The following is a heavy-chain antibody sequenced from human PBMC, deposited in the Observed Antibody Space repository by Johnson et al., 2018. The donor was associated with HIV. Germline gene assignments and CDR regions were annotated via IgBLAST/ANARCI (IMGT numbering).Heavy chain of an antibody. Sequence: QVQLVESGGGVVQPGRSLRLSCGASGFSFNNYAMHWVRQAPGTGLEWVAVIGYDGSNKYYADSVKGRLTVSRDNSKNTLYLQMNSLRAEDTALYYCARERVGDAFDIWGQGTMVTVSS. D-gene: IGHD1-26*01. CDR3: ARERVGDAFDI. CDR2: IGYDGSNK. V-gene: IGHV3-30*04. J-gene: IGHJ3*02. CDR1: GFSFNNYA.